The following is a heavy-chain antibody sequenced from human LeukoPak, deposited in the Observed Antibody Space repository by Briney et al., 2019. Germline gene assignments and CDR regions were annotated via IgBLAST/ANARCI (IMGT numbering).Heavy chain of an antibody. CDR3: AKEGDTVTTPSFDY. J-gene: IGHJ4*02. Sequence: GGSLRLSCAASGFTFSSCGMHWVRQAPGKGLEWVAVISYDGSNKYYADSVKGRFTISRDNSKNTLYLQMNSLRAEDTAVYYCAKEGDTVTTPSFDYWGQGTLVTVSS. CDR1: GFTFSSCG. V-gene: IGHV3-30*18. CDR2: ISYDGSNK. D-gene: IGHD4-17*01.